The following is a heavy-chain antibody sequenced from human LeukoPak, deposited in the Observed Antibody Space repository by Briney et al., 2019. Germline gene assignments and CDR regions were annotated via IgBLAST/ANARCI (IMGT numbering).Heavy chain of an antibody. D-gene: IGHD4-17*01. Sequence: VASVKVSCKASGYAFTSYYMHWVRQAPGQGLEWMGIINPSGGSTSYAQKFQGRVTMTRDTSTSTVYMELSSLRSEDTAVYYCATLHGDDFDYWGQGTLVTVSS. V-gene: IGHV1-46*01. CDR3: ATLHGDDFDY. J-gene: IGHJ4*02. CDR1: GYAFTSYY. CDR2: INPSGGST.